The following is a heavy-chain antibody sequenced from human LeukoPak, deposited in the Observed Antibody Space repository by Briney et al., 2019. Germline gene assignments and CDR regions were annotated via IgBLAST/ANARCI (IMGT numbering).Heavy chain of an antibody. Sequence: SGGSLRLSCAASGFTFSSYAMHWVRQAPGKGLEWVAVISYDGSNKYYADSVKGRFTISRDNSKNTLYLQMNSLRAEDTAVYHCARDGCMLCNRPLNWFDPWGQGTLVTVSS. J-gene: IGHJ5*02. V-gene: IGHV3-30-3*01. CDR2: ISYDGSNK. CDR1: GFTFSSYA. CDR3: ARDGCMLCNRPLNWFDP. D-gene: IGHD2-8*01.